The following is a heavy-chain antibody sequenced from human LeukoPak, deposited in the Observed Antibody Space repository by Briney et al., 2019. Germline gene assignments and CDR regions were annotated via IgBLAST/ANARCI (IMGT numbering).Heavy chain of an antibody. J-gene: IGHJ4*02. V-gene: IGHV1-18*01. CDR3: ASTTVTTGEDYFDY. CDR1: GYTFTSSG. CDR2: ISAYSGNI. D-gene: IGHD4-17*01. Sequence: ASVKVSCKASGYTFTSSGISWVRQAPGQGLEWMGWISAYSGNINYAQKFQGRVTMTTDTSTSTAYMELRSLSSDDTAVYYCASTTVTTGEDYFDYWGQGTLVTVSS.